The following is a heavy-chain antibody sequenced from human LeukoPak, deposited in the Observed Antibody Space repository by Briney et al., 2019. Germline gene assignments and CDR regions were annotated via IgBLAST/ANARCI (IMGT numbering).Heavy chain of an antibody. Sequence: GASVKVSCKASGGTFSSYAISWVRLAPGQGLEWMGGIIPIFGTANYAQKFQGRVMITADESTSTAYMELSSLRSEDTAVYYCARLPLDIVVVPAAMGHYYYYGMDVWGKGTTVTVSS. CDR3: ARLPLDIVVVPAAMGHYYYYGMDV. J-gene: IGHJ6*04. V-gene: IGHV1-69*13. D-gene: IGHD2-2*01. CDR1: GGTFSSYA. CDR2: IIPIFGTA.